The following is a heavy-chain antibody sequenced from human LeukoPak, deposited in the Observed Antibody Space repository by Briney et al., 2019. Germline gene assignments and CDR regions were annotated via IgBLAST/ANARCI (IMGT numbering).Heavy chain of an antibody. Sequence: ASVKVSCKASGYTFTNYGMTWVRQAPGQGLEWMGWISAYNGNTNYAQKLQGRVTMATDTSTSTAYMELSRLRSDDTAVYYCARANIVVVPAAMSVVFDYWGQGTLVTVSS. D-gene: IGHD2-2*01. J-gene: IGHJ4*02. CDR2: ISAYNGNT. V-gene: IGHV1-18*01. CDR1: GYTFTNYG. CDR3: ARANIVVVPAAMSVVFDY.